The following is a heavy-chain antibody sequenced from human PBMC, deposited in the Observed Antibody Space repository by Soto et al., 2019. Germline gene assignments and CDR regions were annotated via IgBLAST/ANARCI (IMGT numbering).Heavy chain of an antibody. CDR2: ISTSSSYI. V-gene: IGHV3-21*01. D-gene: IGHD6-19*01. J-gene: IGHJ6*02. Sequence: GGSLRLSCAASGFTFSSYSMNWVRQAPGKGLEWVSSISTSSSYIYYADSVKGRFTISRDNAKNSLYLQMNSLRAEDTAVYYCARGGSGWYEGHYYYYGMDVWGQGTTVTVSS. CDR1: GFTFSSYS. CDR3: ARGGSGWYEGHYYYYGMDV.